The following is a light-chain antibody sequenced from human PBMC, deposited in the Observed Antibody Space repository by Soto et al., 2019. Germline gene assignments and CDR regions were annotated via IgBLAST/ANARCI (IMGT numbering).Light chain of an antibody. CDR1: QSVSSSY. Sequence: ESVLTQSPGTLSMSPGERATLSCRASQSVSSSYSAWYQQKPGQAPRLLIYGASRMATGIPDRFSGSGSGTDFTLTISRLEPEDLAVYYCQQYGSSPFTFGPGTKVDIK. CDR2: GAS. V-gene: IGKV3-20*01. CDR3: QQYGSSPFT. J-gene: IGKJ3*01.